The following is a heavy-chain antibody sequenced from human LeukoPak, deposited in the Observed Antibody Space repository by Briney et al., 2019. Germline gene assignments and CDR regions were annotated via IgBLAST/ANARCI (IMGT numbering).Heavy chain of an antibody. Sequence: ASMKVPLKAFGYTFTSYGISWVRPAPGQRLEWMGWISAYNGNTNYAQKLQGRVTMTTDTSTSTAYMELRSLRSDDTAVYYCARSRNLRPYDYVDYWGQGTLVTVSS. CDR1: GYTFTSYG. J-gene: IGHJ4*02. D-gene: IGHD4-17*01. CDR3: ARSRNLRPYDYVDY. V-gene: IGHV1-18*01. CDR2: ISAYNGNT.